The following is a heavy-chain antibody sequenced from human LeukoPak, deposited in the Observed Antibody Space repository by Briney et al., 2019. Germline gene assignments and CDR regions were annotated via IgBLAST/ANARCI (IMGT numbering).Heavy chain of an antibody. J-gene: IGHJ4*02. CDR3: ARHKDYGFDY. CDR1: GFTFSGYT. CDR2: ISFSSSTV. D-gene: IGHD4-17*01. Sequence: GGSLRLSCAASGFTFSGYTMNWVRQAPGKGLEWVSHISFSSSTVSYADSVKGRFTSSRDNANNSLYLQMNSLRDEDTAVYYCARHKDYGFDYWGQGTLVTVSS. V-gene: IGHV3-48*02.